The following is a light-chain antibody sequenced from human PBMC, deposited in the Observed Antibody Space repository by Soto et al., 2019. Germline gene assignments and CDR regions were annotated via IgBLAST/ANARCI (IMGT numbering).Light chain of an antibody. CDR1: QSVTSNY. J-gene: IGKJ1*01. CDR2: GAS. Sequence: EIVLSQSPGTLSLSPGERATLSCRASQSVTSNYLAWYQQKPGQAPRLLIFGASSRANGIPDRFSGSGSGTDFTLTISRLEPEDFVVYFCQQYGSSPLTFGQGTKVEIK. CDR3: QQYGSSPLT. V-gene: IGKV3-20*01.